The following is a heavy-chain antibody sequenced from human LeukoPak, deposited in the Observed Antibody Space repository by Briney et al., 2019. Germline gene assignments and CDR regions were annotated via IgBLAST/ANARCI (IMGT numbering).Heavy chain of an antibody. CDR3: ARQGDYYRSGKNAVDY. J-gene: IGHJ4*02. V-gene: IGHV5-51*01. Sequence: GESLKISCRGSGYSFTNYWIGWVRQMPGKDLEWMGIIYPGDSDTRYSPSFHGQVTISADKSISTAYLQWSSLKASDTAMYYCARQGDYYRSGKNAVDYWGQGTLVTVSS. CDR2: IYPGDSDT. D-gene: IGHD3-10*01. CDR1: GYSFTNYW.